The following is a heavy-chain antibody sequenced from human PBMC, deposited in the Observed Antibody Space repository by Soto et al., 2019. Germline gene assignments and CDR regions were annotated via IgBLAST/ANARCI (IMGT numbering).Heavy chain of an antibody. J-gene: IGHJ4*02. D-gene: IGHD4-17*01. Sequence: GASVKVSCKASGYTLTELSMHWVRQAPGKGLEWMGGFDPEDGETIYAQKFQGRVTMTEDTSTDTAYMELSSLRSEDTAVYYCAGHRHDYGDDTYYFDYWGQGTLVTVSS. CDR2: FDPEDGET. CDR1: GYTLTELS. V-gene: IGHV1-24*01. CDR3: AGHRHDYGDDTYYFDY.